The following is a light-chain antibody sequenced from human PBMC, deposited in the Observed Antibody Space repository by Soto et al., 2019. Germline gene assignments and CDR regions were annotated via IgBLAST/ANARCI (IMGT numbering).Light chain of an antibody. CDR3: QQYNSYAWA. V-gene: IGKV1-5*03. CDR1: QSISNW. CDR2: KAS. Sequence: DIQMTQSPSTLSASVGDRVTITCRASQSISNWLARYQQKPGKAPNLLIYKASSLESGVPSRFSGSGSGTEFTLTISSLQPDDFATYYCQQYNSYAWAFGQGTKVEVK. J-gene: IGKJ1*01.